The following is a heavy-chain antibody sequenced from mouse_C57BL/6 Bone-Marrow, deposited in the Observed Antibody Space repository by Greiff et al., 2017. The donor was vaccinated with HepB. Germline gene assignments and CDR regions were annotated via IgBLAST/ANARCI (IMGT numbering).Heavy chain of an antibody. CDR2: ISSGSSTI. CDR1: GFTFSDYG. D-gene: IGHD1-1*01. Sequence: EVKVVESGGGLVKPGGSLKLSCAASGFTFSDYGMHWVRQAPEKGLEWVAYISSGSSTIYYADTVKGRFTISRDNAKNTLFLQMTSLRSEDTAMYYCARRGFITTVVAPNYFDYWGQGTTLTVSS. J-gene: IGHJ2*01. CDR3: ARRGFITTVVAPNYFDY. V-gene: IGHV5-17*01.